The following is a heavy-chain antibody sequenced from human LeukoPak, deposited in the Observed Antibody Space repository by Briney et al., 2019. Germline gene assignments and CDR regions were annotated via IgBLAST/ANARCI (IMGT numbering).Heavy chain of an antibody. CDR1: GFAFSSYA. CDR3: AKLYDSSGYFGY. Sequence: GGSLRLSCAASGFAFSSYAMSWVRQAPGKGLEWVSAISGSGGSTYYADSVKGRFTISRDNSKNTLYLQMNSLRAEDTAVYYCAKLYDSSGYFGYWGQGTLVTVSS. J-gene: IGHJ4*02. CDR2: ISGSGGST. V-gene: IGHV3-23*01. D-gene: IGHD3-22*01.